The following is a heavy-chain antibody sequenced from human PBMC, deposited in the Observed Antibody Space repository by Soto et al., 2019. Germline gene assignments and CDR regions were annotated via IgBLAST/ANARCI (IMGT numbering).Heavy chain of an antibody. J-gene: IGHJ6*03. V-gene: IGHV3-13*01. CDR3: ARGGRPGYYGSGYGGDYYYMDV. CDR1: GFTFSSYD. Sequence: GGSLRLSCAASGFTFSSYDMHWVRQATGKGLEWVSAIGTAGDTYYPGSVKGRFTISRENAKNSLYLQMNSLRAGDTAVYYCARGGRPGYYGSGYGGDYYYMDVWGKGTTVTVSS. CDR2: IGTAGDT. D-gene: IGHD3-10*01.